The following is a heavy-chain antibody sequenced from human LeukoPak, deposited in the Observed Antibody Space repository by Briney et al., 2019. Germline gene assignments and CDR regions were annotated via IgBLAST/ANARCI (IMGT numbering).Heavy chain of an antibody. Sequence: GGSLRLSCAASGFTFDDYAMHWVRQAPGKGLEWVSGISWNSGSIGYADSVKGRFTISRDNAKNSLYLQMNSLRAEDTALYYCAKDSGYDYHFDYWGEGTLVTVSS. CDR3: AKDSGYDYHFDY. CDR2: ISWNSGSI. V-gene: IGHV3-9*01. J-gene: IGHJ4*02. D-gene: IGHD5-12*01. CDR1: GFTFDDYA.